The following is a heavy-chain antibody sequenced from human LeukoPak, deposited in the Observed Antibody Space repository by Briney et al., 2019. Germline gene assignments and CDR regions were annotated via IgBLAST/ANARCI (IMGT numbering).Heavy chain of an antibody. V-gene: IGHV3-30*18. CDR1: GFTFSSYA. CDR2: MSYDGFKK. J-gene: IGHJ4*02. Sequence: GGSLRLSCAASGFTFSSYAMHWVRQSLGKGLEWVAVMSYDGFKKYYADSVKGRFTISRDNSKNTLYLQMNSLRAEDTAVYYCAKTKGYSYGYYFDYWGQGTLVTVSS. CDR3: AKTKGYSYGYYFDY. D-gene: IGHD5-18*01.